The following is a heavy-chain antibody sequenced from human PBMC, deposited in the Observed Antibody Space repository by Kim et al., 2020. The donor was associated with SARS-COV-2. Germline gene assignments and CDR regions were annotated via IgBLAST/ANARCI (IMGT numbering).Heavy chain of an antibody. V-gene: IGHV4-39*01. D-gene: IGHD1-1*01. CDR1: GGSIISKGYY. CDR3: AIHRFPQERLRCGGWFDP. CDR2: IYYSGDT. Sequence: SETLSLTCTVSGGSIISKGYYWGWIRQPPGKGLEFIGTIYYSGDTYYSPSRRSRVLLSTDTSKNQVYLKLTFVTASDTAVYFCAIHRFPQERLRCGGWFDPWGQGTLVTVSS. J-gene: IGHJ5*02.